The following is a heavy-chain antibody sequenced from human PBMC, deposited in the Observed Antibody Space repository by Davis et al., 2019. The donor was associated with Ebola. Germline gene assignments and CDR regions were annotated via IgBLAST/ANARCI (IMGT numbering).Heavy chain of an antibody. Sequence: GGSLRLSCTASGFTFSTYNMNWVRQAPGKGLEWVSSISNSGRYIYYADSVKGRFIISRDNAKSSLYLQMNSLRAEDTAVYYCAKDYYDSSLFYPNIYDYWGQGSLVTVSS. CDR3: AKDYYDSSLFYPNIYDY. V-gene: IGHV3-21*01. CDR1: GFTFSTYN. J-gene: IGHJ4*02. D-gene: IGHD3-22*01. CDR2: ISNSGRYI.